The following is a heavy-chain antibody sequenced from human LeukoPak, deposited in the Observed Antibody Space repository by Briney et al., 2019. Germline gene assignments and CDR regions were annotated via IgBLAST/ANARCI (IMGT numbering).Heavy chain of an antibody. V-gene: IGHV4-59*01. CDR3: ARNPADYVWGSYRYYNWFDP. Sequence: SETLSLTCTVSGGSISSYYWSWIRQPPGKGLEWIGYIYYSGSTNYNPSLKSRVTISVDTSKNQFSLKLSSVTAADTAVYYCARNPADYVWGSYRYYNWFDPCGQGTLVTVSS. CDR1: GGSISSYY. J-gene: IGHJ5*02. D-gene: IGHD3-16*02. CDR2: IYYSGST.